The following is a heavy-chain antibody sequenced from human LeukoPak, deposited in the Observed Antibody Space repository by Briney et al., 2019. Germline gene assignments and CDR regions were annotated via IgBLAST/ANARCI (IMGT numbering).Heavy chain of an antibody. CDR1: GFTFSSYG. CDR2: IRYDGSNK. J-gene: IGHJ6*03. Sequence: PGGSLRLSCAASGFTFSSYGMHWVRQAPGKGLEWVAFIRYDGSNKYYADSVKGRFTISRDNSKNTLYLQMNSLRAEDTAVYYCAKDQERSSSYYYYNMDVWGKGTTVTVSS. CDR3: AKDQERSSSYYYYNMDV. V-gene: IGHV3-30*02. D-gene: IGHD6-13*01.